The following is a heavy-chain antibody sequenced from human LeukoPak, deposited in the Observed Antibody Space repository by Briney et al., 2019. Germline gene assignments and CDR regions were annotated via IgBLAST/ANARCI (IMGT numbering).Heavy chain of an antibody. V-gene: IGHV1-8*01. CDR3: ARNLPSSGWFVG. CDR2: MNANNGGT. Sequence: ASVKVSCKASGYTFTSYDINWVRQATGQGLEWMGWMNANNGGTGYAQKFQGRGTMTRDTSISTAYMELRSLRSEDTAVYYCARNLPSSGWFVGWGQGTLVTVSS. D-gene: IGHD6-19*01. CDR1: GYTFTSYD. J-gene: IGHJ4*02.